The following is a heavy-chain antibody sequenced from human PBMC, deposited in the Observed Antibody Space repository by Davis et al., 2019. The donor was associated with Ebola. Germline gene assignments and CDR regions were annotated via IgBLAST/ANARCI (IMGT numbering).Heavy chain of an antibody. J-gene: IGHJ4*02. CDR3: ARTYYDILTGYYKGTY. CDR1: GGSISSYY. CDR2: IYYSGST. D-gene: IGHD3-9*01. Sequence: SETLSLTCTVSGGSISSYYWSWIRQPPGKGLEWIGYIYYSGSTNYNPSLESRVTISVDTSKNQFSLKLSSVTAADTAVYYCARTYYDILTGYYKGTYWGQGTLVTVSS. V-gene: IGHV4-59*12.